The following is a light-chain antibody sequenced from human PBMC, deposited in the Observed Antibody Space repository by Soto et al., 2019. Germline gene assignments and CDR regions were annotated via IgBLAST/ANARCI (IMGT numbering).Light chain of an antibody. J-gene: IGKJ1*01. CDR2: AAS. Sequence: AIRMTQSPSSLSASTGDRVTITCRASQGISSYLAWYQQKPGKAPKLLIYAASTLQSGVASRFSGSVSGTDFTLTISGLQSEDFATYYFQQYYSYPPWTFGQGTKVEIK. CDR3: QQYYSYPPWT. CDR1: QGISSY. V-gene: IGKV1-8*01.